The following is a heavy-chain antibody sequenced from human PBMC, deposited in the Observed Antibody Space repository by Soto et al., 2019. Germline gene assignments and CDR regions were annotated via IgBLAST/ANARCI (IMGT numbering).Heavy chain of an antibody. CDR1: GFTFSSYG. D-gene: IGHD6-6*01. V-gene: IGHV3-33*01. J-gene: IGHJ6*02. CDR2: IWFDGSYK. Sequence: QVQVVLSGGGVVQPGRSLRLSCAASGFTFSSYGMLWVRQAPGKGLEWVADIWFDGSYKYYGDSVKGRFTISRDNSKNTLYLQMDRLRAEDTAVYYCARGIAARTSGHYYGMDVWGQGTTVAVSS. CDR3: ARGIAARTSGHYYGMDV.